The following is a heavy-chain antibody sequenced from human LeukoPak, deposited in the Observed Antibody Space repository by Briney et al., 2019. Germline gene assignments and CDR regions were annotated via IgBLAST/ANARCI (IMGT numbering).Heavy chain of an antibody. CDR1: GYTLTELS. V-gene: IGHV1-24*01. D-gene: IGHD3-10*01. Sequence: ASVKVSCKVSGYTLTELSMHWVRQAPGKGLEWMGGFDPEDGETIYAQKFQGRVTMTEDTSTDTTYMELSSLRSDDTAVYYCARASGAGRSPLDYWGQGTLVTVSS. J-gene: IGHJ4*02. CDR3: ARASGAGRSPLDY. CDR2: FDPEDGET.